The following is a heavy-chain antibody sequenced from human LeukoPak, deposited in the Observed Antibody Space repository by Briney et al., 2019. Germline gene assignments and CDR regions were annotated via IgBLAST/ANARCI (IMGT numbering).Heavy chain of an antibody. CDR1: GGSISSGDYY. D-gene: IGHD6-13*01. CDR2: IYYRGST. J-gene: IGHJ4*02. CDR3: ASGDSSWYIDY. Sequence: KPSETLSLTCTVAGGSISSGDYYWSWIRQPPGKGLEWIGYIYYRGSTYYNPSLKSRVTISVDTSKNQFSLKVSSVTAADTAVYFCASGDSSWYIDYWGQGTLVTVSS. V-gene: IGHV4-30-4*01.